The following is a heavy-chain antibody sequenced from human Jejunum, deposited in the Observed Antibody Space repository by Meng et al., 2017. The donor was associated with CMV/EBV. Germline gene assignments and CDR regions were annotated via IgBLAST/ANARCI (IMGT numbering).Heavy chain of an antibody. D-gene: IGHD1-14*01. CDR1: GASFSGNF. CDR2: ISHSGST. J-gene: IGHJ4*02. CDR3: AGGLDYGNHEFDY. V-gene: IGHV4-34*01. Sequence: CGVYGASFSGNFWTWIRQSPGKGLERIGEISHSGSTNYKASLKSRVTISVDTSKTLFSLKPTSVTAADTAVYYCAGGLDYGNHEFDYWGQGTLVTVSS.